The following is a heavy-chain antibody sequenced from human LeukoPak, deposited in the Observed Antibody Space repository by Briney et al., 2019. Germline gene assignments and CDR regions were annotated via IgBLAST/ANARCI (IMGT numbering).Heavy chain of an antibody. CDR1: GGSFSGYY. CDR3: ARPRGEVPYYYGSGRGPFDY. CDR2: INHSGST. V-gene: IGHV4-34*01. D-gene: IGHD3-10*01. J-gene: IGHJ4*02. Sequence: PSETLSLTCAVYGGSFSGYYWSWIRQPPGKGLEWIGEINHSGSTNYNPSLKSRVTISVDTSKNQFSLKLSSVTAADTAVYYCARPRGEVPYYYGSGRGPFDYWGQGTLVTVSS.